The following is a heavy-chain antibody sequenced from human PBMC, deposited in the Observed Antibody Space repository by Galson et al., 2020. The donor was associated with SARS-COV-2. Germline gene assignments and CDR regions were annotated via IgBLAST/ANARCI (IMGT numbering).Heavy chain of an antibody. Sequence: SETLSLTCTVSGGSVSSGSYYWSWIRQPPGKGLEWIGYINYSGSTNYNPSLKSRVTISVDTSKNQFSLKLSSVTAADTAVYYCAREGQLVRGYYYMDVWGKGTTVTVSS. V-gene: IGHV4-61*01. J-gene: IGHJ6*03. CDR1: GGSVSSGSYY. CDR3: AREGQLVRGYYYMDV. D-gene: IGHD6-13*01. CDR2: INYSGST.